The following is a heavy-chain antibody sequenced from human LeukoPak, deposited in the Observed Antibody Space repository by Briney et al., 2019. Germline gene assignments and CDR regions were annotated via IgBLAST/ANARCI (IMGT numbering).Heavy chain of an antibody. CDR2: IIPILGIA. V-gene: IGHV1-69*04. J-gene: IGHJ6*02. D-gene: IGHD4-17*01. CDR3: ARSGDLTTIYYYGMDV. CDR1: GGTFSSYA. Sequence: SVKVSCKASGGTFSSYAISWVRQAPGQGLEWVGRIIPILGIANYAQKFQGRVTITADKSTSTAYMELSSLRSEDTAVYYCARSGDLTTIYYYGMDVWGQGTTVTVSS.